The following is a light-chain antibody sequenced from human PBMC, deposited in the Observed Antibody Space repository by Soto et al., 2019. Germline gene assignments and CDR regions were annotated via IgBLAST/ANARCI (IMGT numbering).Light chain of an antibody. J-gene: IGKJ1*01. V-gene: IGKV4-1*01. CDR1: QSILYTSSKRNY. Sequence: DIVMTQSPDSLAVSLGERATLNCKSSQSILYTSSKRNYLAWYQYKPGQPPKLLVYWASTRESGVPARFSGSGSETDFTLTISSLQGGDWAVYFCQQYYSNPQTFGQGTRVEIK. CDR3: QQYYSNPQT. CDR2: WAS.